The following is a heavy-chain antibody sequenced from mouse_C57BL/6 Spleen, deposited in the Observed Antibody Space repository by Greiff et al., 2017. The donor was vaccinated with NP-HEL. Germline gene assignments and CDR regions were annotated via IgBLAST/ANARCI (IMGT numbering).Heavy chain of an antibody. Sequence: VQLQQSGAELVKPGASVKMSCKASGYTFTSYWITWVKQRPGQGLEWIGDIYPGSGSTNYNEKFKSKATLTVDTSSSTAYMQLSSLTSEDSAVYYCARVSYYSNLFDYWGQGTTLTVSS. J-gene: IGHJ2*01. CDR3: ARVSYYSNLFDY. CDR2: IYPGSGST. D-gene: IGHD2-5*01. CDR1: GYTFTSYW. V-gene: IGHV1-55*01.